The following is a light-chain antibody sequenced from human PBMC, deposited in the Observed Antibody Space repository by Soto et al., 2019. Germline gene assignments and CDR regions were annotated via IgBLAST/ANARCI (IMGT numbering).Light chain of an antibody. Sequence: DIQMTQSPSSLSASVGDRVTITCRASQSINRDLNWYQQKAGKAPKLLIYGASSLESGVPSRFSGSGSGTDFTLTITSLQPEDFATYYCQQSYSPVRNIFGHGTKLEI. CDR1: QSINRD. V-gene: IGKV1-39*01. CDR2: GAS. J-gene: IGKJ2*01. CDR3: QQSYSPVRNI.